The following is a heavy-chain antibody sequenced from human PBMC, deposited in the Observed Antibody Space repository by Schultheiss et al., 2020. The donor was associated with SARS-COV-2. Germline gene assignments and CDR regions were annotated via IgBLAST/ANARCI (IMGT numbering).Heavy chain of an antibody. J-gene: IGHJ6*02. CDR1: GGSISSGDYY. CDR2: IYYSGST. V-gene: IGHV4-30-4*02. D-gene: IGHD3-10*01. CDR3: ARGPPGGGYHYYGMDV. Sequence: SETLSLTCTVSGGSISSGDYYWSWIRQPPGKGLEWIGYIYYSGSTYYNPSLKSRVTISVDTSKNQLSLKLRSVTAADTAVYYCARGPPGGGYHYYGMDVWGQGTKVTVSS.